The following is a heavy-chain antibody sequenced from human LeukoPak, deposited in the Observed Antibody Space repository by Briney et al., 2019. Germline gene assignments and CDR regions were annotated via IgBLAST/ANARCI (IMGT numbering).Heavy chain of an antibody. Sequence: ASVKVSCKASGYTFTTYAMHWVRQAPGQRLEWMGWINTGNGNTKYSQKFQGRVTITRDTSASTAYMDLSSLRSEDTAVYYCARTPYSSDPIFDYWGQGTLVTVSS. D-gene: IGHD6-19*01. J-gene: IGHJ4*02. CDR2: INTGNGNT. CDR1: GYTFTTYA. CDR3: ARTPYSSDPIFDY. V-gene: IGHV1-3*04.